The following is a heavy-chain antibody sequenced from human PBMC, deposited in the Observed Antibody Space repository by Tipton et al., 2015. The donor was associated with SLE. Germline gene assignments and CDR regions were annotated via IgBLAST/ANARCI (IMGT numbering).Heavy chain of an antibody. V-gene: IGHV4-39*07. J-gene: IGHJ5*02. D-gene: IGHD6-6*01. CDR2: IYHSGST. Sequence: TLSLTCTASGGSISSSSYYWGWIRQPPGKGLEWIGSIYHSGSTNYNPSLKSRVTISVDTSKNQFSLKLSSVTAADTAVYYCARFVGRVWFDPWGQGTLVTVSS. CDR1: GGSISSSSYY. CDR3: ARFVGRVWFDP.